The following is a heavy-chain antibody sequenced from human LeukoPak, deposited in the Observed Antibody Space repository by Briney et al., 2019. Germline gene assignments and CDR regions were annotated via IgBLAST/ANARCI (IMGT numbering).Heavy chain of an antibody. CDR2: SYPGDSDT. V-gene: IGHV5-51*01. J-gene: IGHJ4*02. D-gene: IGHD4-17*01. CDR1: GNSFTNYW. Sequence: GESLKISCKGSGNSFTNYWIGWVRQMPGKGLEWMGISYPGDSDTRYSPSFQGQVTISVDKSISTAYLQWSSLKASDTAMYYCARHLDDYGDYYFDYWGQGTLVTVSS. CDR3: ARHLDDYGDYYFDY.